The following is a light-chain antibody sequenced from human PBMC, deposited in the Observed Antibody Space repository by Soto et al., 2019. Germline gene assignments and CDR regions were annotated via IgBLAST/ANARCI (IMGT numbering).Light chain of an antibody. J-gene: IGLJ2*01. CDR2: NNN. Sequence: QLVLTQPPSASGTPGQRVTISCSGSSSNIGGNTVNWYQQLPGTAPKLLIYNNNQRPSGVPDRFSGSKSGTSASLAISGLQSEDEADYYCAAWDDSLNGPVVFGGGTKVTVL. V-gene: IGLV1-44*01. CDR3: AAWDDSLNGPVV. CDR1: SSNIGGNT.